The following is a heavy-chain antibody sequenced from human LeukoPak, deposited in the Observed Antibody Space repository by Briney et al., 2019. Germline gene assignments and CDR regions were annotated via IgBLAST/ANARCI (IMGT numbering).Heavy chain of an antibody. CDR1: GGSISSYY. Sequence: PSETLSLTCTVSGGSISSYYWSWIRQPPGKGLEWIGYIYYSGSTNYNPSLKSRVTISVDTSKNQFSLKLSSVTAADTAVYYCARVGRLEAPDYWGQGTLVTVSS. D-gene: IGHD3-3*01. CDR3: ARVGRLEAPDY. CDR2: IYYSGST. J-gene: IGHJ4*02. V-gene: IGHV4-59*01.